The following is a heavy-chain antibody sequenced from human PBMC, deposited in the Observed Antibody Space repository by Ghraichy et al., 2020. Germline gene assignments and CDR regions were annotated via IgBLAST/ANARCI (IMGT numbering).Heavy chain of an antibody. J-gene: IGHJ4*02. D-gene: IGHD5-18*01. CDR1: GFTFSSYA. CDR2: ISGSGGST. CDR3: AKNGRAMVRSDY. V-gene: IGHV3-23*01. Sequence: LSLTCVASGFTFSSYAMSWVRQAPGKGLEWVSAISGSGGSTYYADSVKGRFTISRDNSKNTLYLQMNSLRAEDTAVYYCAKNGRAMVRSDYWGQGTLVTVSS.